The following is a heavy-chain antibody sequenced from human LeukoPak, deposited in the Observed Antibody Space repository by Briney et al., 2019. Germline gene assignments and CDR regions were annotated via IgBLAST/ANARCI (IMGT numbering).Heavy chain of an antibody. CDR2: IRNKAFGGAK. J-gene: IGHJ4*02. V-gene: IGHV3-49*03. Sequence: GGSLRLSCTPSGFTFGDYAMSWFRQAPGKGLEWVGFIRNKAFGGAKEHAASVKGRFTISRDDAKSIAYLQMNSLKTEDTGVYYCTREVGGYSLYWGQGTLVTVSS. CDR1: GFTFGDYA. D-gene: IGHD5-18*01. CDR3: TREVGGYSLY.